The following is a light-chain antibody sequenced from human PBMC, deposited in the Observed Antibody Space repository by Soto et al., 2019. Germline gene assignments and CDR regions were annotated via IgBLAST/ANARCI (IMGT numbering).Light chain of an antibody. Sequence: IILTQSPDTVSLSPGERATLSCRASQTVSSNYVAWCQQRPGQAPRLLSYGASTRAAGIPDRCSGSGSGTDCTLTITRLEPEDAAVYFCQQYTGPPTTFGQGTRLEIK. CDR2: GAS. V-gene: IGKV3-20*01. J-gene: IGKJ5*01. CDR3: QQYTGPPTT. CDR1: QTVSSNY.